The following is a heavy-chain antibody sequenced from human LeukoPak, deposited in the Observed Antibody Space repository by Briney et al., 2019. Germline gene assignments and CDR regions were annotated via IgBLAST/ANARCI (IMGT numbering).Heavy chain of an antibody. Sequence: PGGSLRLSCAASGFTFSSYAMHWVRQAPGKGLEWVAVISYDGSNKYYADSVKGRFTISRDNSKNTLYLQMNSLRAEDTAEYYCARGYGSSDYWGQGTLVTVSS. CDR2: ISYDGSNK. J-gene: IGHJ4*02. V-gene: IGHV3-30*04. CDR1: GFTFSSYA. CDR3: ARGYGSSDY. D-gene: IGHD3-10*01.